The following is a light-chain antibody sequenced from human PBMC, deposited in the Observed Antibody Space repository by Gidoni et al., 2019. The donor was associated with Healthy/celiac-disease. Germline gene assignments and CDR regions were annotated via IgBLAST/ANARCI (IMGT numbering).Light chain of an antibody. J-gene: IGKJ4*01. V-gene: IGKV3-15*01. CDR2: GAS. CDR1: QSVSSN. Sequence: EIVMTQSPATLSVSPGDRATLSCRASQSVSSNLAWYQQKPGQAPRLLIYGASTRATGIPARFSGSGSGTEFTLTISSLQSEDFAVYYCQQYNNWPPDLTFGGGTKVEIK. CDR3: QQYNNWPPDLT.